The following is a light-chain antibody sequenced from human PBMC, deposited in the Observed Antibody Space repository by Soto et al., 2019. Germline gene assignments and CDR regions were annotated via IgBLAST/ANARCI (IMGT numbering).Light chain of an antibody. CDR1: QSSNSE. CDR2: GAS. CDR3: QQGHNLHLT. Sequence: EIVMTQSPATLSLSPGERAALSCRASQSSNSELAWYQQKPGQPPRLLIYGASTRATGVPARFTGSESGSEFTLTISGLQSEDFAGYYCQQGHNLHLTFGQGTRLEI. V-gene: IGKV3-15*01. J-gene: IGKJ2*01.